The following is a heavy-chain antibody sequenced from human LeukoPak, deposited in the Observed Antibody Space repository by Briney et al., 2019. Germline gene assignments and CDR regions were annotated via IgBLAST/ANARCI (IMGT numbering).Heavy chain of an antibody. V-gene: IGHV4-59*01. D-gene: IGHD2-2*01. CDR3: ARECDGTSCPYNNMDI. J-gene: IGHJ6*02. CDR1: GGSINNYY. CDR2: IYYRGST. Sequence: SETLSLTCTVSGGSINNYYWSWIRQPPGKGLEWIGYIYYRGSTNYNPSLKSRVTFSVDTSKNQFSLKLNSVTAADTAVYYCARECDGTSCPYNNMDIWGQGTTVTVSS.